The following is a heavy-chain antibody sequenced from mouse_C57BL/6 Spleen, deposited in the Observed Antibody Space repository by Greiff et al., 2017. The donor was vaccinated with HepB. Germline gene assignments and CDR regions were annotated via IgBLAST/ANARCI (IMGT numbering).Heavy chain of an antibody. Sequence: EVQLQESGPGLVKPSQSLSLTCSVTGYSITSGYYWNWIRQFPGNKLEWMGYISYDGSNNYNPSLKNRISITRDTSKNQFFLKLNSVTTEDTATYYCARDLDYGSSLWFAYWGQGTLVTVSA. CDR3: ARDLDYGSSLWFAY. CDR2: ISYDGSN. D-gene: IGHD1-1*01. V-gene: IGHV3-6*01. CDR1: GYSITSGYY. J-gene: IGHJ3*01.